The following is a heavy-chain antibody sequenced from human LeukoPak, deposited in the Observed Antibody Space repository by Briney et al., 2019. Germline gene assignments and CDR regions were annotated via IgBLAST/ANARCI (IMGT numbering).Heavy chain of an antibody. J-gene: IGHJ3*02. Sequence: GGSLRLSCAASGFTFSSYAMHWVRQAPGKGLEYVSAISSNGGSTYYANSVKGRFTISRDNSKNTLYLQMGSLRAEDMAVYYCAREENPDPVGATSRGAFDIWGQGTLVTVSS. D-gene: IGHD1-26*01. CDR2: ISSNGGST. CDR1: GFTFSSYA. CDR3: AREENPDPVGATSRGAFDI. V-gene: IGHV3-64*01.